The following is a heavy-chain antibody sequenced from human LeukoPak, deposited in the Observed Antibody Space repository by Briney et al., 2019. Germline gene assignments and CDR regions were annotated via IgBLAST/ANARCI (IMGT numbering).Heavy chain of an antibody. CDR2: INTNTGNP. D-gene: IGHD6-19*01. J-gene: IGHJ3*02. Sequence: ASVKVSCKASGGTFSSYAISWVRQAPGQGLEWMGWINTNTGNPTYAQGFTGRFVFSLDTSVSTAYLQISSLKAEDTAVYYCASTGGYSSGWVLDDAFDIWGQGTMVTVSS. V-gene: IGHV7-4-1*02. CDR1: GGTFSSYA. CDR3: ASTGGYSSGWVLDDAFDI.